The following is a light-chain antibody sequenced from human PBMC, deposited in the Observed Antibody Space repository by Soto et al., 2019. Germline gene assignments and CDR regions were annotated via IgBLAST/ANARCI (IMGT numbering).Light chain of an antibody. CDR2: GAS. Sequence: EIVLTQSPATLSLSPGEGATLSCRASHSVSTSYFAWYQQKPGQAPRLLIYGASNRATDIPDRFSGSGSGQDFALTISRLETEDFAVYYCQQYGTSLITFGGGTKVEIK. CDR3: QQYGTSLIT. CDR1: HSVSTSY. J-gene: IGKJ4*01. V-gene: IGKV3-20*01.